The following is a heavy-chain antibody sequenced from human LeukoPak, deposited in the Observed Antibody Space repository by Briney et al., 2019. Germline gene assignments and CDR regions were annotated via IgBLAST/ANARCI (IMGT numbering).Heavy chain of an antibody. V-gene: IGHV3-21*01. J-gene: IGHJ3*02. Sequence: GGSLRLSCAASGFTFSSYSMNWVRQAPGKGLEWVSSISSSSSYIYYADSVKGRFTISRDNAKNSLCLQMNSLRAEDTAVYYCARDYLVATAYDAFDIWGQGTMVTVSS. D-gene: IGHD5-12*01. CDR3: ARDYLVATAYDAFDI. CDR1: GFTFSSYS. CDR2: ISSSSSYI.